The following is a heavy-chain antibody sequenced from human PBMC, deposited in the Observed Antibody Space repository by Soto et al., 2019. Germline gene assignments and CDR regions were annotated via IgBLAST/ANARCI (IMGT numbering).Heavy chain of an antibody. CDR2: ISYDGSNK. Sequence: QVQLVESGGGVVQPGRSLRLSCAASGFTFSSYAMHWVRQAPGKGLEWVAVISYDGSNKYYADSVKGRFTISRDNSKNTLYLQMNSRGAEDTAVYYCASASQVTASDYWGQGTLVTVSS. J-gene: IGHJ4*02. CDR3: ASASQVTASDY. CDR1: GFTFSSYA. D-gene: IGHD2-21*02. V-gene: IGHV3-30-3*01.